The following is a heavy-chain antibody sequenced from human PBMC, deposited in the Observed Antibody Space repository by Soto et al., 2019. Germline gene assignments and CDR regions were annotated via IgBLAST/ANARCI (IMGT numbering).Heavy chain of an antibody. CDR3: ARDTVWFGELTGWDWFDP. V-gene: IGHV3-7*01. CDR1: GFTFSSYW. Sequence: GGSLRLSCAASGFTFSSYWMSWVRQAPGKGLEWVANIKQDGSEKYYVDSVKGRFTISRDNAKNSLYLQMYSLRAEDTAVYYCARDTVWFGELTGWDWFDPWGQGTLVTVSS. D-gene: IGHD3-10*01. CDR2: IKQDGSEK. J-gene: IGHJ5*02.